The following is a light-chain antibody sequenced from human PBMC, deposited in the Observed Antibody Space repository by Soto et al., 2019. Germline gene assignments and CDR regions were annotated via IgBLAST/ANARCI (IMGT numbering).Light chain of an antibody. CDR2: AAS. CDR1: QIITRF. J-gene: IGKJ4*01. V-gene: IGKV1-39*01. Sequence: DIQMTQSPSSLSASVGDRVTITCRASQIITRFLNWYQQKPGKAPKLLIFAASTLQTGVPSRFSGSGSGTDFTPTISSLQPEDFTTYYCQQTYTTPLTFGGGTKGESK. CDR3: QQTYTTPLT.